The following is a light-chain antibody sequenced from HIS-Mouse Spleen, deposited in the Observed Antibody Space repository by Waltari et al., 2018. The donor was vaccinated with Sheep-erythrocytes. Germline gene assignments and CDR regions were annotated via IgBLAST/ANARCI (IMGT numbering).Light chain of an antibody. Sequence: EIVLTQSPGTLSLSPGERATLSCRASQSVSSSYLAWYQQKPGQAPRLLIYGASSRATGIPDRFSGSGSGTDFTLTISRLEPEDCAVYYCQQYGSSRQQTFTFGPGTKVDIK. J-gene: IGKJ3*01. CDR2: GAS. V-gene: IGKV3-20*01. CDR1: QSVSSSY. CDR3: QQYGSSRQQTFT.